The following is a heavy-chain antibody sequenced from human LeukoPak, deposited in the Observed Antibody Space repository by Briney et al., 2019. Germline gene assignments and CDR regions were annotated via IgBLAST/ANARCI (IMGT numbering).Heavy chain of an antibody. Sequence: SETLSLTCTVSGGSISSGGYSWSWIRQPPGKGLEWIGYIYHSGSTYYNPSLKSRVTISVDTSKNQFSLKLSSVTAADTAVYYCARCTSTSCYNFDYWGQGTLLTVSS. CDR2: IYHSGST. CDR1: GGSISSGGYS. V-gene: IGHV4-30-2*01. D-gene: IGHD2-2*02. CDR3: ARCTSTSCYNFDY. J-gene: IGHJ4*02.